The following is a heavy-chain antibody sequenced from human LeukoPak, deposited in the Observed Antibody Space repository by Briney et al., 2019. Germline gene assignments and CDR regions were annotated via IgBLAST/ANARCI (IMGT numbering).Heavy chain of an antibody. V-gene: IGHV4-39*01. CDR2: IYYTGST. Sequence: PSETLSLTCAVYGGSFSGGTYYWGWIRQPPGKGLEWIGSIYYTGSTYDNPSLKSRVTISVDTSKNQFSLKLSSVTAADTAVYYCARRGGSGRAFDYWGQGTLVTVSS. J-gene: IGHJ4*02. CDR1: GGSFSGGTYY. CDR3: ARRGGSGRAFDY. D-gene: IGHD1-26*01.